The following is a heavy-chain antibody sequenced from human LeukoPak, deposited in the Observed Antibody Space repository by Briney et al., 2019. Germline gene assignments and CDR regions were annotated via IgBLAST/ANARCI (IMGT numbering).Heavy chain of an antibody. D-gene: IGHD2-2*01. Sequence: SQTLSLTCTVSGDSISSGDYCWSWLRQPPGKGLEGIGYFYYSGSTNYNPTLQSRITISVDTSKNQFSLKLSSVTAADTAVYYCARNAYCSSTSCYPDYWGQGTLVTVSS. V-gene: IGHV4-30-4*01. CDR1: GDSISSGDYC. CDR2: FYYSGST. CDR3: ARNAYCSSTSCYPDY. J-gene: IGHJ4*02.